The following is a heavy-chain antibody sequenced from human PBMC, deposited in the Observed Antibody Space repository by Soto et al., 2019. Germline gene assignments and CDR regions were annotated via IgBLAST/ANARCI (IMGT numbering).Heavy chain of an antibody. V-gene: IGHV3-23*01. Sequence: EVQLLESGGGLVQPGGSLRLSCAASGVAFSGCAMSWVRQAPGQGLEWVSYITHTGEKTYYADAVKGRFTISRDNSKNTLYLQMNSLRAEDTAEYYCLTWSHNILTGPDGYGMHVWGQGTTVTVSS. J-gene: IGHJ6*02. CDR2: ITHTGEKT. CDR1: GVAFSGCA. CDR3: LTWSHNILTGPDGYGMHV. D-gene: IGHD3-9*01.